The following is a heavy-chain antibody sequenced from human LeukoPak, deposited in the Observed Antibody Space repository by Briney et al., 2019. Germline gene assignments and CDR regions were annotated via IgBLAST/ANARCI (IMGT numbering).Heavy chain of an antibody. CDR2: INPGGGGT. D-gene: IGHD3-3*01. CDR1: GYSFINYY. J-gene: IGHJ6*02. CDR3: ARQLETWSADTNGMDV. Sequence: ASVKVSCKASGYSFINYYMQWVRQAPGQGLEWMGIINPGGGGTSYAQKFEGRVTLTRDTFTSTVYMELSRLRSEDTAVYYCARQLETWSADTNGMDVWGQGTTVTVSS. V-gene: IGHV1-46*01.